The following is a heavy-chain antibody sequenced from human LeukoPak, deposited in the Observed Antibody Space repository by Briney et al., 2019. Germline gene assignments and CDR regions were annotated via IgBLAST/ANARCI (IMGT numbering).Heavy chain of an antibody. CDR3: ARGSSYGWFDP. D-gene: IGHD5-18*01. V-gene: IGHV4-59*01. Sequence: SETLFLTCTVSGGSISSYYWSWIRQPPGKGLEWIGYIYYSGSTNYNPSLKSRVTISVDTSKNQFSLKLSSVTAADTAVYYCARGSSYGWFDPWGQGTLVTVSS. J-gene: IGHJ5*02. CDR2: IYYSGST. CDR1: GGSISSYY.